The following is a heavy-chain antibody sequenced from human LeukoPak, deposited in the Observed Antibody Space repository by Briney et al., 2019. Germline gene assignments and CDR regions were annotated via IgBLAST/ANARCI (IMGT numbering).Heavy chain of an antibody. CDR3: ASGYSWSGDY. CDR1: GYTFSDYY. D-gene: IGHD6-13*01. CDR2: INPNSGGT. Sequence: GASLKVSCKASGYTFSDYYMHWVRQAPGQGLEWMGWINPNSGGTNYVQKCQGRVTMTRDTSITTAYMELSRLKSDDTAVYYCASGYSWSGDYWGQGTLVTVSS. J-gene: IGHJ4*02. V-gene: IGHV1-2*02.